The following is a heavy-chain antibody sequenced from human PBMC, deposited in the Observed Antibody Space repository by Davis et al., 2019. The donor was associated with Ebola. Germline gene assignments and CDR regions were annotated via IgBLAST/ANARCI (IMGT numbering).Heavy chain of an antibody. CDR2: IYYSGRT. CDR3: AREGGNSYFDY. CDR1: GGSINSHY. J-gene: IGHJ4*02. D-gene: IGHD4-23*01. Sequence: SETLSLTCTVSGGSINSHYWNWIRQPLGKGLEWIGYIYYSGRTSYNPSLESRVTISVDTSKNQFSLKLGSMTIADTAVYYCAREGGNSYFDYWGQGTLVTVSS. V-gene: IGHV4-59*11.